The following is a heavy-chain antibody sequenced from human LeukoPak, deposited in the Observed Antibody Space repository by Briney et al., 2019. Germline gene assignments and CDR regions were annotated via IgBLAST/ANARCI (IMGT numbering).Heavy chain of an antibody. CDR2: VYYTGST. Sequence: SETLSLTCSVSGGSVSNYYWSWIRQPPGKGLEWIGYVYYTGSTNYNPSLKSRVTMFEDKSKNQFSLRLYSVTVADTAVYYCARHFAYSSSSYFDYWGQGTLVTVSS. CDR3: ARHFAYSSSSYFDY. D-gene: IGHD6-6*01. CDR1: GGSVSNYY. V-gene: IGHV4-59*08. J-gene: IGHJ4*02.